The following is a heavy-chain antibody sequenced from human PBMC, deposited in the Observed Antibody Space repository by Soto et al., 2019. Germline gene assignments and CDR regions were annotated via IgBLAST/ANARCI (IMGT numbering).Heavy chain of an antibody. CDR2: IYYSGST. Sequence: PSETLSLTCTVSGGSISSYYWSWIRQPPGKGLEWIGYIYYSGSTNYNPSLKSRVTISVDTSKNQFSLKLSSVTAADTAVYYCARLMVRGVKSLGRYGMDVWGQGTTVTVSS. J-gene: IGHJ6*02. V-gene: IGHV4-59*08. CDR1: GGSISSYY. D-gene: IGHD3-10*01. CDR3: ARLMVRGVKSLGRYGMDV.